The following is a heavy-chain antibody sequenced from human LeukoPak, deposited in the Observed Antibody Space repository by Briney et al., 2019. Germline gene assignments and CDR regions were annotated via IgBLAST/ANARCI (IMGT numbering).Heavy chain of an antibody. CDR2: ISGSGGST. J-gene: IGHJ4*02. Sequence: TGGSLRLSCAASGFTFSTYAMSWVRQAPGKGLEWVSAISGSGGSTHCADSVKGRLTISRDNSKNTLYLQMNSLRAEDTAVYYCAKDAYYDFWSGYSYKDYWGQGTLVTVSS. D-gene: IGHD3-3*01. CDR1: GFTFSTYA. V-gene: IGHV3-23*01. CDR3: AKDAYYDFWSGYSYKDY.